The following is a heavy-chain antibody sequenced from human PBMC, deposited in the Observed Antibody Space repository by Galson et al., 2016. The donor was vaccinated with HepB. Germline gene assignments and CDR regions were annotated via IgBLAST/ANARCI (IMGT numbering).Heavy chain of an antibody. CDR2: INPSGGST. CDR3: AREAAQAAFDI. D-gene: IGHD6-25*01. Sequence: SVKVSCKASGYTFTSYYMHWVRQAPGRGLEWMGIINPSGGSTSYAQKFQGRVTMTRDTSTSTVYMELSSLRSEDTAVYYCAREAAQAAFDIWGQGTMVTVSS. J-gene: IGHJ3*02. V-gene: IGHV1-46*01. CDR1: GYTFTSYY.